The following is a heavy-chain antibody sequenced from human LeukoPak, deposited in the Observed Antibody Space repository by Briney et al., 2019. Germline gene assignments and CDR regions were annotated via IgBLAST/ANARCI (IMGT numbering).Heavy chain of an antibody. CDR1: GYTFTSYY. V-gene: IGHV1-46*01. D-gene: IGHD3-22*01. CDR3: ARLLLYYDSSGYPPTNAFDI. Sequence: ASVKVSCKASGYTFTSYYMHWARQAPGQGLEWMGIINPSGGSTSYAQKFQGRVTMTRDMSTSTVYMELSSLRSEDTAVYYCARLLLYYDSSGYPPTNAFDIWGQGTMVTVSS. J-gene: IGHJ3*02. CDR2: INPSGGST.